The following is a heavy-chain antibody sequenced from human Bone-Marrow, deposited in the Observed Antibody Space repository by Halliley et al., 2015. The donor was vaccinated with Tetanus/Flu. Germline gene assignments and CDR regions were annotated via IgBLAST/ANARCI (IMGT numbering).Heavy chain of an antibody. CDR2: IKPDGSEK. CDR3: ATEGGGGGDLLLEYFFDY. CDR1: GFMFSNYW. V-gene: IGHV3-7*03. Sequence: SLRLSCAASGFMFSNYWISWVRQAPGKGLEWVADIKPDGSEKYYVDSVKGRFSISRDNAKNSLYLQMNSLRAEDTAVYYCATEGGGGGDLLLEYFFDYWGQGTLVTVSS. J-gene: IGHJ4*02. D-gene: IGHD1-26*01.